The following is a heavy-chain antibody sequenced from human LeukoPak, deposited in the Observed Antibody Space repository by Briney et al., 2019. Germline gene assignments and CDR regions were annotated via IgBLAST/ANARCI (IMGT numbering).Heavy chain of an antibody. J-gene: IGHJ4*02. CDR2: IEHRGTA. V-gene: IGHV4-34*01. CDR1: GGSFSGYY. CDR3: VRGPNDSDHDFDY. D-gene: IGHD1-14*01. Sequence: SETLSLTCAVYGGSFSGYYWSWIRHVPGKGLEWIGQIEHRGTATYNPSFKSPVTISVDTSKNQFSLKLTSVTAADTAVYYCVRGPNDSDHDFDYWGQGALVTVSS.